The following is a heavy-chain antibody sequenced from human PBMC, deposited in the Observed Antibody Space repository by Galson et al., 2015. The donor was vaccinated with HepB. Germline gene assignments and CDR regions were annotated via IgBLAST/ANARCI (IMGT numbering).Heavy chain of an antibody. D-gene: IGHD1-26*01. CDR1: GFTVSSNY. J-gene: IGHJ5*02. CDR2: VYSGGQP. Sequence: SLRLSCAASGFTVSSNYMSWVRKAPGKGLEWVSVVYSGGQPYYADSVKGRFTSSRNSSRNTLYLQMNSLRPEDTAVYYCVRSSGKGSWGQGTLVTVSS. V-gene: IGHV3-53*04. CDR3: VRSSGKGS.